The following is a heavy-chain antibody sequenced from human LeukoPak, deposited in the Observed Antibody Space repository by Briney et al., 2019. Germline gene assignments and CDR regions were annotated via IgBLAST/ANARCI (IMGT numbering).Heavy chain of an antibody. CDR3: AGALPRLWWFHFDY. CDR1: GFTVSSNY. D-gene: IGHD4/OR15-4a*01. J-gene: IGHJ4*02. CDR2: IYSGGST. Sequence: GGSLRLSCAASGFTVSSNYMSWVRQAPGKGLEWVSVIYSGGSTYYADSVKGRFTISRDNSKNTLYLQMNSLRAEDTAVYYCAGALPRLWWFHFDYWGQGTLVTVSS. V-gene: IGHV3-53*01.